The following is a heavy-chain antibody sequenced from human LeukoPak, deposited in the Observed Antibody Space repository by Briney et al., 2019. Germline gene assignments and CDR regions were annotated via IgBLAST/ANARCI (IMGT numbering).Heavy chain of an antibody. J-gene: IGHJ6*03. CDR2: FDPEDGET. V-gene: IGHV1-24*01. Sequence: GASVKVSCKVSGYTLTELCIHWVRQAPGKGLEWMGGFDPEDGETIYAQKFQGRVTMTEDTSTDTAYMELSSLRSEDTAVYYCATDSPVAGNNYYYYMDVWGKGTTVTISS. D-gene: IGHD6-19*01. CDR1: GYTLTELC. CDR3: ATDSPVAGNNYYYYMDV.